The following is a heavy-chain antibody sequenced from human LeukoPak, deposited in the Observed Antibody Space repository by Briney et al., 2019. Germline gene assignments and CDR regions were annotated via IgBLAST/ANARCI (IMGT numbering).Heavy chain of an antibody. CDR1: GGSISSSNW. CDR2: IYHSGST. J-gene: IGHJ6*02. Sequence: SGTLSLTCAVSGGSISSSNWWSWVRQPPGKGLEWIGEIYHSGSTNYNPSLKSRVTISVDKSKNQFSLKLSSVTAADTAVYYCARNRTVVIGALRYYYGVDVWGQGTTVTVSS. CDR3: ARNRTVVIGALRYYYGVDV. D-gene: IGHD4-23*01. V-gene: IGHV4-4*02.